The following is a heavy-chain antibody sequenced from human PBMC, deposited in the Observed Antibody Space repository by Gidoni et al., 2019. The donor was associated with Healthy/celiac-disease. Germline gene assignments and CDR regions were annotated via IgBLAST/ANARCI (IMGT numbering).Heavy chain of an antibody. CDR1: GFTFGDYA. V-gene: IGHV3-49*04. CDR2: IRSKAYGGTT. CDR3: TRDMTYGYGDYHYYYYGMDV. D-gene: IGHD4-17*01. J-gene: IGHJ6*02. Sequence: EVQLVESGGGLVQPGRSLRLSCTASGFTFGDYAMSWVRQAPGKGLEWVGFIRSKAYGGTTEYAASVKGRFTISRDDSKSIAYLQMNSLKTEDTAVYYCTRDMTYGYGDYHYYYYGMDVWGQGTTVTVSS.